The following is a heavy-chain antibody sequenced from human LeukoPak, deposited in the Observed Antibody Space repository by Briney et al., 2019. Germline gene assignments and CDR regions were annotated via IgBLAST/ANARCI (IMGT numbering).Heavy chain of an antibody. CDR3: ARGYNWSPLLSRSLYYYYMDV. D-gene: IGHD1-20*01. J-gene: IGHJ6*03. Sequence: ASVKVSCKASGYTFTSYGISWVRQAPGQGLEWMGWISAYNGNTNYAQKLQGRVTMTTDTSTSTAYMELRSLRSDDTAVYYCARGYNWSPLLSRSLYYYYMDVWRKGTTVTVSS. CDR1: GYTFTSYG. V-gene: IGHV1-18*01. CDR2: ISAYNGNT.